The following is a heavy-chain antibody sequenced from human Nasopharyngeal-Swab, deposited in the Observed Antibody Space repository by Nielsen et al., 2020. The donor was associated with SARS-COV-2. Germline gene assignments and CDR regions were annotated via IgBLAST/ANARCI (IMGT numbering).Heavy chain of an antibody. Sequence: SLTCTVSGYSIRSDSYWGWIRQPPGKGLEWIGYMYHSGTTYYNPSLKSRVTISRDTSKNQLSLTLTSVTAADTGVYYCARDVTGYLQCDSWGRGSLVTVSS. V-gene: IGHV4-38-2*02. CDR1: GYSIRSDSY. CDR2: MYHSGTT. D-gene: IGHD3-9*01. CDR3: ARDVTGYLQCDS. J-gene: IGHJ4*02.